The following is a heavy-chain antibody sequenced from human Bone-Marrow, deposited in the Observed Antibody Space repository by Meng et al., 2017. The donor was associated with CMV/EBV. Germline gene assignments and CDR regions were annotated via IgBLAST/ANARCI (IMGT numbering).Heavy chain of an antibody. Sequence: SVKVSCKASGYTFTGYYMHWVRQAPGQGLEWMVGIIPIFGTANYAQKFQGRVTITTDESTSTAYMELSSLRSEDTAVYYCASQVGPAATLDYWGQGTLVTVSS. CDR3: ASQVGPAATLDY. D-gene: IGHD2-2*01. CDR2: IIPIFGTA. J-gene: IGHJ4*02. CDR1: GYTFTGYY. V-gene: IGHV1-69*05.